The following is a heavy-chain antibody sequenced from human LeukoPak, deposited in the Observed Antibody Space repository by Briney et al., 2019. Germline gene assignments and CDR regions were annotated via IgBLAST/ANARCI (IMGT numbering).Heavy chain of an antibody. CDR3: ARGLEIFTWGQLLSYYYYMDV. D-gene: IGHD2-2*01. CDR1: GDSISSGDYY. Sequence: SQTLSLTCTVSGDSISSGDYYWSWIRQPAGKGLEWIGRISSSGSTNYNPSLKSRVTISVDTSKNQFSLKLSSVTAADTAVYYCARGLEIFTWGQLLSYYYYMDVWGKGTTVTISS. J-gene: IGHJ6*03. V-gene: IGHV4-61*02. CDR2: ISSSGST.